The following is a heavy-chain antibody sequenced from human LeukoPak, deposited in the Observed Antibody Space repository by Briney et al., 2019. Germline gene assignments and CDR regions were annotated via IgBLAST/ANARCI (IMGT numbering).Heavy chain of an antibody. CDR3: TTGDRSYGDCEDPDAFDI. J-gene: IGHJ3*02. D-gene: IGHD4-17*01. CDR1: GFTFSNAW. V-gene: IGHV3-15*01. Sequence: GGSLRLSCAASGFTFSNAWMSWVRQAPGKGLEWVGRIKSKTDGGTTDYAAPVKGRFTISRDDSKNTLYLQMNSLKTEDTAVYYCTTGDRSYGDCEDPDAFDIWGQGTMVTVSS. CDR2: IKSKTDGGTT.